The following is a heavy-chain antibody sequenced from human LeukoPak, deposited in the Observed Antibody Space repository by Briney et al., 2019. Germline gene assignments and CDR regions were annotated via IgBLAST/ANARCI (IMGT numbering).Heavy chain of an antibody. Sequence: ASAKVSCKNSGYTFTSYYMHWVRQAPGQGLEWMGIINLNGGSTKYAQKFQGRVTMTRDTSTSTVYIELSSLRSEDTAVYYCTRVYCSSSSCYNADYWGQGTLVTVSS. J-gene: IGHJ4*02. CDR2: INLNGGST. CDR3: TRVYCSSSSCYNADY. CDR1: GYTFTSYY. V-gene: IGHV1-46*03. D-gene: IGHD2-2*02.